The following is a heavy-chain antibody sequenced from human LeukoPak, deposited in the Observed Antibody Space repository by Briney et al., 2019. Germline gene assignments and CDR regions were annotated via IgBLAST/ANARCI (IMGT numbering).Heavy chain of an antibody. D-gene: IGHD6-25*01. CDR3: ATAYPHSSAGAFDI. CDR1: GFTFSNYA. CDR2: ISGSGTST. V-gene: IGHV3-23*01. J-gene: IGHJ3*02. Sequence: GGSLRLSCAVSGFTFSNYAMTWVRQAPGKGLEWVSAISGSGTSTYFADSVKGRFPISRDNSKNTLYLQMNSLRAEDTAVYYCATAYPHSSAGAFDIWGQGTMVTVSS.